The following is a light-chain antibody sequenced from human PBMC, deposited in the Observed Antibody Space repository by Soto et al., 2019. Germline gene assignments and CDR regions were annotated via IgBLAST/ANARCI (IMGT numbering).Light chain of an antibody. CDR2: DVG. Sequence: QSALTQPRSVSGSPGQSVTISCTGTSSDVGAYKYVSWYQQHPGKAPKLMIYDVGDRPSGVPDRFSGSKSGNTASLTISGLQAEDEADYYCCSYAGTYTLVFGGGTKVTVL. V-gene: IGLV2-11*01. CDR3: CSYAGTYTLV. CDR1: SSDVGAYKY. J-gene: IGLJ2*01.